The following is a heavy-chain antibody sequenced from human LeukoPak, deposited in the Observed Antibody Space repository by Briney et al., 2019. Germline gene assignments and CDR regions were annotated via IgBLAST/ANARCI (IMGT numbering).Heavy chain of an antibody. CDR1: GFTFSNHW. D-gene: IGHD6-19*01. CDR2: IKQDGSET. Sequence: PGGSLRLSCAGSGFTFSNHWMSWVRQAPGKGLEWVANIKQDGSETYYVDSVKGRFTISRDNAKNSLSLQMNSLRAEDTAVYYCARQRGSGCLDYWGQGTLVTVSS. V-gene: IGHV3-7*01. J-gene: IGHJ4*02. CDR3: ARQRGSGCLDY.